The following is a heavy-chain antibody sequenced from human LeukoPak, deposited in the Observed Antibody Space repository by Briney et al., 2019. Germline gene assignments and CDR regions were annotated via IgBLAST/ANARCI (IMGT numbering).Heavy chain of an antibody. V-gene: IGHV3-53*01. CDR3: ARHLLRQQLGFDY. CDR1: GFTVSSNY. J-gene: IGHJ4*02. Sequence: HTGGSLRLSCAASGFTVSSNYMSWVRQAPGKGLEWVSVIYSGGSTYYADSVKGRFTISRDNSKNTLYLQMNSLRAEDTAVYYCARHLLRQQLGFDYWGQGTLVTVSS. CDR2: IYSGGST. D-gene: IGHD6-13*01.